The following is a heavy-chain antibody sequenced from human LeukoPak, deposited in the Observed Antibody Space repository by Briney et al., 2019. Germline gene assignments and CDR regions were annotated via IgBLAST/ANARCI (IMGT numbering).Heavy chain of an antibody. CDR2: IYYSGST. V-gene: IGHV4-30-4*07. J-gene: IGHJ4*02. CDR3: ASRNVDTAFDY. Sequence: PSETLSLTCAVSGGSISSGGYSWSWIRQPPGKGLEWIGYIYYSGSTYYNPSLKSRVTISVDTSKNQFSLKLSSVTAADTAVYYCASRNVDTAFDYWGQGTLVTVSS. CDR1: GGSISSGGYS. D-gene: IGHD5-18*01.